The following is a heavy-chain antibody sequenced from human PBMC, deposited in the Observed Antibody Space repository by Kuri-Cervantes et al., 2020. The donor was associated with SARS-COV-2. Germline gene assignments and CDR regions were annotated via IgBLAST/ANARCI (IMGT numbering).Heavy chain of an antibody. V-gene: IGHV4-34*01. CDR1: GGSFSGYY. CDR2: INHSGST. J-gene: IGHJ4*02. CDR3: ARGGGGYYQTYFDY. Sequence: SETLSLTCAVYGGSFSGYYWSWIRQPPGKGLEWIGEINHSGSTNYNPSLKSRVTISVDTSKNQFSLKLSSVTAADTAVYYCARGGGGYYQTYFDYWGQGTLVTVSS. D-gene: IGHD3-22*01.